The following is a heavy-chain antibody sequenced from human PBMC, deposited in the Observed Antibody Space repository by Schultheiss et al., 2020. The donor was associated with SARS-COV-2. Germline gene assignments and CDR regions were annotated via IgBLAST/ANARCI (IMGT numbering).Heavy chain of an antibody. Sequence: SQTLSLTCTVSGGSISSGGYYWSWIRQPAGKGLEWIGRIYTSGSTNYNPSLKSRVTMSVDTSKNQFSLKLSSVTAADTAVYYCARALHRPTIFGNYYYMDVWGKGTTVTVSS. V-gene: IGHV4-61*02. D-gene: IGHD3-3*01. CDR3: ARALHRPTIFGNYYYMDV. CDR1: GGSISSGGYY. CDR2: IYTSGST. J-gene: IGHJ6*03.